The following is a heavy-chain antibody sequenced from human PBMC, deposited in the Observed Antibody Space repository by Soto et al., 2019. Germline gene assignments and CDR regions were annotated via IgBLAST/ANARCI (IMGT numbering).Heavy chain of an antibody. D-gene: IGHD4-17*01. CDR3: AKDTRYADYVRWFDS. V-gene: IGHV3-23*01. CDR1: GFTFCSYA. Sequence: EVHLLESGGGLVQPGGSLRLSCTASGFTFCSYAMTWVRQAPGGGLGGVSGITARGGRTFYADSVKGRFTISRDNSRSTLYLQMNSLRAEDTAVYYCAKDTRYADYVRWFDSWGQGTLVTVSS. J-gene: IGHJ5*01. CDR2: ITARGGRT.